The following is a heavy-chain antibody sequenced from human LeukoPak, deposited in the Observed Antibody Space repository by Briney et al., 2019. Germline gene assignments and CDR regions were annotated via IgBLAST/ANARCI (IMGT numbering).Heavy chain of an antibody. J-gene: IGHJ4*02. CDR2: IWYDGTNK. CDR1: GFTFSSYG. CDR3: ARGPYYYDISGSPRGDY. V-gene: IGHV3-33*01. Sequence: PGGSLRLSCAASGFTFSSYGMHWVRQAPGKGLEWVALIWYDGTNKYYADYVKGRFTISRDSSKNTLYLKMNKLRAEDTAVYYCARGPYYYDISGSPRGDYWGQGTLVTVSS. D-gene: IGHD3-22*01.